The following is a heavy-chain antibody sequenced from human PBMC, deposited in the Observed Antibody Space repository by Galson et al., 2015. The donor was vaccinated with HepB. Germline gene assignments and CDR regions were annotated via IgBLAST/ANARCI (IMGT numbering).Heavy chain of an antibody. D-gene: IGHD3-10*01. Sequence: SLRLSCAASGFTFSSYAMSWVRQAPGKGLEWVSAISGSGGSTYYADSVKGRFTISRDNSKNTLYLQMNSLRAEDTAVYYCAKDLRGSGSYWGYFDYYMDVWGKGPRSPSP. CDR1: GFTFSSYA. CDR2: ISGSGGST. CDR3: AKDLRGSGSYWGYFDYYMDV. J-gene: IGHJ6*03. V-gene: IGHV3-23*01.